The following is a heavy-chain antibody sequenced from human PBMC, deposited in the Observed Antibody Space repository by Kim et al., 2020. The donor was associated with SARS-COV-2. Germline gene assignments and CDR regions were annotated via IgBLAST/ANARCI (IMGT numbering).Heavy chain of an antibody. V-gene: IGHV4-59*01. CDR3: ARGCCGLVAYGDSGYYYF. J-gene: IGHJ6*01. CDR1: GVSISSYY. Sequence: SETLSLTCTVSGVSISSYYMSWIRQPPGKGLEWVWFIYNNESTNYNHSLKSRVTISVDMSKNQFSLQLNTVTAADTALYSCARGCCGLVAYGDSGYYYF. CDR2: IYNNEST. D-gene: IGHD4-17*01.